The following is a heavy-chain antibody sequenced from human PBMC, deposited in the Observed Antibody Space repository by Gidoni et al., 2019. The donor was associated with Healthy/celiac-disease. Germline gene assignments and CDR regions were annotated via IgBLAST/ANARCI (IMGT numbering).Heavy chain of an antibody. CDR2: ISYAGRNK. J-gene: IGHJ5*02. V-gene: IGHV3-30*04. CDR3: ARAVAGTVSWFDP. Sequence: QVQLVESGGGVVQPGRSLRLSCAAAGFTFRSYAMHWVRQAPGQGLEWVAVISYAGRNKYSADSVQGRFTISRDNSKNTLYLQMNSLRAEDTAVYYCARAVAGTVSWFDPWGQGTLVTVSS. CDR1: GFTFRSYA. D-gene: IGHD6-19*01.